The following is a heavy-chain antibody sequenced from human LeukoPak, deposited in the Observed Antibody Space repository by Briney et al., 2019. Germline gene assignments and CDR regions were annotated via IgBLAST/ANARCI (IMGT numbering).Heavy chain of an antibody. CDR3: AKVPYYYDSSGYSNYYFDY. CDR2: ISWNSGSI. J-gene: IGHJ4*02. CDR1: GFTFDDYA. Sequence: GGSLRLSCAASGFTFDDYAMHWVRHAPGKGLEWVSGISWNSGSIGYADSVKGRFTISRDNAKNSLYLQMNSLRAEDTALYYCAKVPYYYDSSGYSNYYFDYWGQGTLVTVSS. V-gene: IGHV3-9*01. D-gene: IGHD3-22*01.